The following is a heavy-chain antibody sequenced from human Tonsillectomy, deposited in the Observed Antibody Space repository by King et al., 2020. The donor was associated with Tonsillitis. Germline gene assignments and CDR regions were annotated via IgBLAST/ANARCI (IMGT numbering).Heavy chain of an antibody. CDR3: ARRNSDAFDM. V-gene: IGHV4-59*08. Sequence: VQLQESGPGLVKPSETLSLTCTVSGGSVSSYYWNWIRQPPGKGLEWIGYIYYSGSTKYNPSLGSRVTVSIDTSKNQFTLRLSSVTAADTAMYYCARRNSDAFDMWGQGTMVTVSS. CDR2: IYYSGST. J-gene: IGHJ3*02. D-gene: IGHD2/OR15-2a*01. CDR1: GGSVSSYY.